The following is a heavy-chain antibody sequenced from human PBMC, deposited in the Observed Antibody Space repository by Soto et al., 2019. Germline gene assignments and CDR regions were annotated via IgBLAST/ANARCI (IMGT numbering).Heavy chain of an antibody. CDR1: GGSISSGDYY. V-gene: IGHV4-30-4*01. CDR2: IYYSGST. Sequence: PSETLSLTCTVSGGSISSGDYYWSWIRQPPGKGLERIGYIYYSGSTYYNPSLKSRVTISVDTSKNQFSLKLSSVTAADTAVYYCAREDSYYDSSGYYYNAFDIWGQGTMVTVSS. D-gene: IGHD3-22*01. J-gene: IGHJ3*02. CDR3: AREDSYYDSSGYYYNAFDI.